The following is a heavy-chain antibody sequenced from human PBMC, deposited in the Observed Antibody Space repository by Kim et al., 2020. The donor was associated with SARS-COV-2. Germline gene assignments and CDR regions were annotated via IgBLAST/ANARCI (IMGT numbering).Heavy chain of an antibody. V-gene: IGHV3-23*01. CDR3: AKERGYSGYDSYFDY. D-gene: IGHD5-12*01. Sequence: SVKGRFTISRDNSKNTLYLQMNSLRAEDTAVYYCAKERGYSGYDSYFDYWGQGTLVTVSS. J-gene: IGHJ4*02.